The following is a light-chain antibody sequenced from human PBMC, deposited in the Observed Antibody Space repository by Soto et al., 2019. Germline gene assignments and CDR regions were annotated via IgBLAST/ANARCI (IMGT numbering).Light chain of an antibody. CDR2: FAS. CDR3: QQFRSFPIT. Sequence: DIQVTQSPSSLSASVVDRVTITCLASQDIGSHLAWYQQKPEKAPKSLIYFASTLQSGVPSRFSASGSGTDFTLTISSLQPEDFATYYCQQFRSFPITFGQGTRLEI. J-gene: IGKJ5*01. CDR1: QDIGSH. V-gene: IGKV1D-16*01.